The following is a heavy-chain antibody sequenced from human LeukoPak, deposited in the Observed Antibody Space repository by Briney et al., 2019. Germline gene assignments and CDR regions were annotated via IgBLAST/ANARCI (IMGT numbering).Heavy chain of an antibody. CDR2: INHSGST. CDR1: GGSFSGYY. D-gene: IGHD3-10*01. V-gene: IGHV4-34*01. J-gene: IGHJ5*02. Sequence: SETLSLTCAVYGGSFSGYYWSWISQPPGEGLEWIGEINHSGSTNYNPSLKSRVTISVDTSKNQFSLKLSSVTAADTAVYYCAKTRGGLLLWFGELLRDGGWFDPWGQGTLVTVSS. CDR3: AKTRGGLLLWFGELLRDGGWFDP.